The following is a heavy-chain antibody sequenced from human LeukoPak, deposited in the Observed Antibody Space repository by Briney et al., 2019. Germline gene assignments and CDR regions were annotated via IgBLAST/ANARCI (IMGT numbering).Heavy chain of an antibody. CDR1: GGTFSSYA. Sequence: SVNVSCKASGGTFSSYAISWVRQAPGQGLEWMGRIIPILGIANYAQKFQGRVTITADKSTSTAYMELSSLRSEDTAVYYCARGRYCSGGSCYSVIRLVRWGQGTLVTVSS. D-gene: IGHD2-15*01. J-gene: IGHJ4*02. CDR2: IIPILGIA. V-gene: IGHV1-69*04. CDR3: ARGRYCSGGSCYSVIRLVR.